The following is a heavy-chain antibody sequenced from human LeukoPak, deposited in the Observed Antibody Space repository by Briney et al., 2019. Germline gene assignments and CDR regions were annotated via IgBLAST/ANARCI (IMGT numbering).Heavy chain of an antibody. CDR3: ANDFWSGYYTGKNRRDY. V-gene: IGHV3-30*02. CDR1: GFTFSSYG. CDR2: IRYDGSNK. J-gene: IGHJ4*02. Sequence: PGGSLRLSCAASGFTFSSYGMHWVRQAPGKGLEWVAFIRYDGSNKYYADSVKGRFTISRDNSKNTLYLQMNSLRAEDTAVYYCANDFWSGYYTGKNRRDYWGQGTLVTVSS. D-gene: IGHD3-3*01.